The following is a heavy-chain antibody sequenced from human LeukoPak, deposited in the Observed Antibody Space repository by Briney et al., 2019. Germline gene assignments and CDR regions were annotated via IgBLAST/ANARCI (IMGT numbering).Heavy chain of an antibody. Sequence: GGSLRLSGAASGFTFSSYWMSWVRQAPGKGLEWVANIKQDGSEKYYVDSVKGRFTISRDNAKNTMYLQMNSLRVEDTAIYYCAQSPLEDFDVWGQGTMVTVSS. V-gene: IGHV3-7*01. CDR1: GFTFSSYW. J-gene: IGHJ3*01. CDR3: AQSPLEDFDV. CDR2: IKQDGSEK.